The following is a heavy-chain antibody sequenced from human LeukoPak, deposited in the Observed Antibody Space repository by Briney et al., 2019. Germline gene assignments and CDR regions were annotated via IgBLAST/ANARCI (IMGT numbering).Heavy chain of an antibody. J-gene: IGHJ4*02. Sequence: GGSLRLSCAASGFTFSSDAMHWVRQPPGKGLEWVALISYQGNNKFYADSVKGRFTISRDNSQNTLSLQMNNMITEDTAVYYCAKSGGPRTGYYGNYFDSWGQGTLVTVSS. CDR3: AKSGGPRTGYYGNYFDS. CDR1: GFTFSSDA. D-gene: IGHD3/OR15-3a*01. V-gene: IGHV3-30-3*02. CDR2: ISYQGNNK.